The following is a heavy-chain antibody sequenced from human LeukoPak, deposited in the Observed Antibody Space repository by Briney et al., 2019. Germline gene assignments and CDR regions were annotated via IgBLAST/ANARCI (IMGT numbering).Heavy chain of an antibody. D-gene: IGHD3-10*01. CDR2: IYYSGST. V-gene: IGHV4-59*01. CDR1: GGSMSSYY. J-gene: IGHJ4*02. CDR3: ARGARSLTLIRGVINPPDY. Sequence: SSETLSLTCTVSGGSMSSYYWSWIRQPPGKGLEWIEYIYYSGSTNYNPSLKSRVTISVDTSKNQFSLRLNSVTAADTAVYYCARGARSLTLIRGVINPPDYWGQGTLVTVSS.